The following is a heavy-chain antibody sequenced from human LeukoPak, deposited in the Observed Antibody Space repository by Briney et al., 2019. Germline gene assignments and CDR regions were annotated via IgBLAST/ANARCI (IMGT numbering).Heavy chain of an antibody. J-gene: IGHJ4*02. CDR3: ASSSKTGKYYFDY. Sequence: PSVTLSCTASGGTFNIYAISWVRHAPGQGLEWMGGIIPIFGKANYAQKFQGRVTITADKSTSTAYMELSSLRSEDTAVYYCASSSKTGKYYFDYWGQGTLVTVSS. V-gene: IGHV1-69*06. CDR2: IIPIFGKA. CDR1: GGTFNIYA.